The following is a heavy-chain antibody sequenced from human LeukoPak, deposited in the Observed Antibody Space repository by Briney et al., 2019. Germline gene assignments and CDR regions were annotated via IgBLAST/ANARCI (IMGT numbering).Heavy chain of an antibody. CDR2: ISGSGGST. V-gene: IGHV3-23*01. D-gene: IGHD6-13*01. CDR3: AKHSSSWHYFDY. CDR1: GFTFSSYA. J-gene: IGHJ4*02. Sequence: GGSLRLSCAASGFTFSSYAMSWVRQAPGKGLEWVSAISGSGGSTYYADSVKGRFTISRDNSKNTLYLQMNSLSAEDTAVYYCAKHSSSWHYFDYWGQGTLVTVPS.